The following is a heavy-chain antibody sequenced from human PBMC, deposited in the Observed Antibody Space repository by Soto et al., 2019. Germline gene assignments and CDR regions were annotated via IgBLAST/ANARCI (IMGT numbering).Heavy chain of an antibody. CDR1: GFTFSSYG. V-gene: IGHV3-30*18. J-gene: IGHJ3*02. Sequence: QVPLVESGGGVVQPGRSLRLSCAASGFTFSSYGMHWVRQAPGKGLEWVAVISYDGSNKYYADSVKGRFTISRDNSKNTLYLQMNSLRAEDTAVYYCAKDGGGYCSGGSCYAIGAFDIWGQGTMVIVSS. CDR2: ISYDGSNK. D-gene: IGHD2-15*01. CDR3: AKDGGGYCSGGSCYAIGAFDI.